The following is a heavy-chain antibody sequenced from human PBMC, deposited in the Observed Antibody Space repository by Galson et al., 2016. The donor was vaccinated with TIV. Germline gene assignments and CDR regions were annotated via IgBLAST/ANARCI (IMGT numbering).Heavy chain of an antibody. CDR1: GDSISSGVYS. D-gene: IGHD6-13*01. Sequence: TLSLTCAVSGDSISSGVYSWRWIRQPPGKGLEWIGYIYHSGNTNYHPSLKSRVTKSVDRTRNQFPLRLSSVTAAATAVYYSARFSSSWYYAFDIWGQGTMVTVSS. V-gene: IGHV4-30-2*01. CDR2: IYHSGNT. CDR3: ARFSSSWYYAFDI. J-gene: IGHJ3*02.